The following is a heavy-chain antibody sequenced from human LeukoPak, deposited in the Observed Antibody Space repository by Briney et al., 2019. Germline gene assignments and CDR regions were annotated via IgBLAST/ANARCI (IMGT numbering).Heavy chain of an antibody. Sequence: SETLSLTCTVSGGSISGYYWSWIRQPPGKGLEWIGYIYYSGSTYYNPSLKSRVTISVDTSKNQFSLKLSSVTAADTAVYYCARGALYDFWSGYYIDYWGQGTLVTVSS. V-gene: IGHV4-30-4*08. CDR1: GGSISGYY. CDR2: IYYSGST. D-gene: IGHD3-3*01. CDR3: ARGALYDFWSGYYIDY. J-gene: IGHJ4*02.